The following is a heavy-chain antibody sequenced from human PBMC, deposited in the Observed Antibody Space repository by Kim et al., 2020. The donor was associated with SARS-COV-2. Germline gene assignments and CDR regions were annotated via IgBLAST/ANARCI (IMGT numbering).Heavy chain of an antibody. V-gene: IGHV4-59*08. D-gene: IGHD5-12*01. Sequence: SETLSLTCTVSGGSITTYHWRWLRQPPGKGLEWIGYISSTGATNYHPSLQGRLTLSVDTPKNPFSLILSAVTAADTAVYYCARHGPRSQGYGFDYWGQGTLVTVSA. CDR3: ARHGPRSQGYGFDY. CDR2: ISSTGAT. J-gene: IGHJ4*02. CDR1: GGSITTYH.